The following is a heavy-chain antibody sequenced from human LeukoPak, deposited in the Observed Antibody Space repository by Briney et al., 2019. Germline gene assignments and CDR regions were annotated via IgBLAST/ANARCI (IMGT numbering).Heavy chain of an antibody. J-gene: IGHJ4*02. D-gene: IGHD4-17*01. CDR2: MNPNSGNT. CDR3: ARGTTVVAHFDY. V-gene: IGHV1-8*01. Sequence: ASVKVSCKASGYTFTSYDINWVRQATGQGLEWMGWMNPNSGNTGYAQKFQGRVTMTRNTSISTAYMELSSLRSEDTAVYYCARGTTVVAHFDYWGQGTLVTVSS. CDR1: GYTFTSYD.